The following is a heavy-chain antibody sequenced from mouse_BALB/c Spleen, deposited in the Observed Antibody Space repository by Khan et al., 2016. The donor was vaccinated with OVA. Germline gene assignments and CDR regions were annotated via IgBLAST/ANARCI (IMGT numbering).Heavy chain of an antibody. CDR2: INPDRSTK. Sequence: EVKLLESGGGLVQPGGSLKLSCAASGFDFSRYWMSWVRQAPGKGLEWIGEINPDRSTKYYTPSLKDIFIISRDNAKNQLYLKMSKVKTDDTALYYCARGLRRYYYAMDYWGQGTSVTVSS. CDR1: GFDFSRYW. V-gene: IGHV4-1*02. CDR3: ARGLRRYYYAMDY. D-gene: IGHD2-2*01. J-gene: IGHJ4*01.